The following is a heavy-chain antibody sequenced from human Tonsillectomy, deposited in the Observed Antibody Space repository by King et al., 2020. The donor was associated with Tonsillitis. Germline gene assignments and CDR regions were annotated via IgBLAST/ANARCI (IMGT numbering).Heavy chain of an antibody. CDR1: GYSFTTHW. D-gene: IGHD3-10*01. Sequence: AQLVQSGAEVKKPGESLRIACKGSGYSFTTHWISWVRQMPGKGLEWMGRIHPSDSQTYYSPSFQGHVTISADKSISTAYLQWGSLKASDTARYYCARRGVTLVRGALTYYFDYWGQGTLVTVSS. V-gene: IGHV5-10-1*03. CDR3: ARRGVTLVRGALTYYFDY. CDR2: IHPSDSQT. J-gene: IGHJ4*02.